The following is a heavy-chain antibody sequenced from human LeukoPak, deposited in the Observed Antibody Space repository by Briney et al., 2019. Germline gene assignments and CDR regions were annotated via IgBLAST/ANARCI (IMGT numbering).Heavy chain of an antibody. CDR2: IKSKTDGGTT. V-gene: IGHV3-15*01. D-gene: IGHD2-15*01. CDR3: ARDFDLYCSGGRCYPSHFDY. CDR1: GFTFSNAW. J-gene: IGHJ4*02. Sequence: GGSLRLSCAASGFTFSNAWMTWVRQAPGKGLEWVGRIKSKTDGGTTDYAAPVKGRFTISRDDSKNTLYLQMNSLRVEDTAVYYCARDFDLYCSGGRCYPSHFDYWGQGTLVTVSS.